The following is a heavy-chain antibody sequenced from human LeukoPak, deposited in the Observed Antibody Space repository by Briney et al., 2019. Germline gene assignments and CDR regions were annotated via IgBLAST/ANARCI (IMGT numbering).Heavy chain of an antibody. CDR3: ARVPRYCSGGSCFGGYFDY. V-gene: IGHV3-23*01. D-gene: IGHD2-15*01. J-gene: IGHJ4*02. Sequence: GGSLRLSCAASGFTLSSYAMGWVRQAPGKGLEWVSAISGSGGSTYFADSVKGRFTISRDNSKTTLSLQMNSLRAEDPAVYYCARVPRYCSGGSCFGGYFDYWGQGTLVTVSS. CDR2: ISGSGGST. CDR1: GFTLSSYA.